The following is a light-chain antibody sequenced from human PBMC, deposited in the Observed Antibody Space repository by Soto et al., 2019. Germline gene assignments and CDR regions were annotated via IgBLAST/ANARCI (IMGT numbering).Light chain of an antibody. CDR2: GAS. V-gene: IGKV3-15*01. CDR3: QQYNNWPPIT. J-gene: IGKJ5*01. Sequence: EILMTQSPATLSVSPGERATLSCRASQSVSNYLAWYQQIPGQPPRLLIYGASTRATGIPARFSGSGSGTEFTLTISSLQSEDFAVYYCQQYNNWPPITFGQGTRLEIK. CDR1: QSVSNY.